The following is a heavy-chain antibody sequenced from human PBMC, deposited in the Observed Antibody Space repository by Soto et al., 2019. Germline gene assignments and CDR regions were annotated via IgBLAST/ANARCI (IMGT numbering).Heavy chain of an antibody. V-gene: IGHV1-18*01. CDR2: ISGYNGNT. CDR1: GYTFSNYG. J-gene: IGHJ6*02. D-gene: IGHD6-19*01. Sequence: QVQLVQSGAEVKKPGASVTVSCKTSGYTFSNYGINWVRQAPGQGLEWMGWISGYNGNTNYAQTVQGRATMTTDTSTGTVYMELRSLKSDDTAIYYCSRFIMVGGWFDPNYYHGMDVWGQGTKVTVSS. CDR3: SRFIMVGGWFDPNYYHGMDV.